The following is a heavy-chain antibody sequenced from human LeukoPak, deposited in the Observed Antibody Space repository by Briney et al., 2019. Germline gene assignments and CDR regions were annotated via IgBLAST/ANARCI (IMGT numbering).Heavy chain of an antibody. CDR2: IYYSGST. Sequence: PSETLSLTCTVSGGSISSYYWSWIRQPPGKGLEWIGYIYYSGSTNYNPSLKSRVTISVDTSKNQFSLKLSSVTAADTAVYYCASHTKYSGSYLDLIYWGQGTLVTVSS. CDR1: GGSISSYY. D-gene: IGHD1-26*01. J-gene: IGHJ4*02. CDR3: ASHTKYSGSYLDLIY. V-gene: IGHV4-59*12.